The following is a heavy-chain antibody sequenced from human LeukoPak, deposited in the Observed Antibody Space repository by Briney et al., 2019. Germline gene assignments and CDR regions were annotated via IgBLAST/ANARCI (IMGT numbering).Heavy chain of an antibody. CDR2: INPSGGST. CDR1: GYTFTTYY. V-gene: IGHV1-46*01. Sequence: ASVKVSCKASGYTFTTYYMHWVRQAPGQGLEWMGIINPSGGSTRYAQKFQGRVSMTKDTSTSTVYMDLSSLRSEDTAVYYCARVGGGGSYYYFDYWGQGTLVTVSS. J-gene: IGHJ4*02. CDR3: ARVGGGGSYYYFDY. D-gene: IGHD1-26*01.